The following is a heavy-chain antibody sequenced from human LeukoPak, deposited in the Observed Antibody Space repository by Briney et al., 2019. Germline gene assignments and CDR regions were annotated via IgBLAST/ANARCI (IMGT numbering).Heavy chain of an antibody. J-gene: IGHJ5*02. CDR3: ARDVQRRFDP. V-gene: IGHV3-48*02. CDR2: ISSSSITI. CDR1: GFTFSSYS. Sequence: GGSLRLSCAASGFTFSSYSMNWVRQAPGKGLEWVSYISSSSITIYYADSVKGRLTISRDNAKTSLYLQMNSLRDEDTAMYYCARDVQRRFDPWGQGTLVTVSS. D-gene: IGHD6-25*01.